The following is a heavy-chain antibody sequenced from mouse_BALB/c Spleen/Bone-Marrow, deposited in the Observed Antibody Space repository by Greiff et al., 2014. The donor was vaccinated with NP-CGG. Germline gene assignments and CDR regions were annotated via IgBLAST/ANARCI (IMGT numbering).Heavy chain of an antibody. J-gene: IGHJ2*01. Sequence: QVQLQQSGAELVRPGTSVKVSCKASGYAFTNYLIEWVKQRPGQGLEWIGVINPGSGGTNYNEKFKDKATLTADESSSTAYMQLSSLTSDDSAVYFCSRQTATFFDYWGQGTTLTVSP. CDR1: GYAFTNYL. D-gene: IGHD1-2*01. CDR2: INPGSGGT. V-gene: IGHV1-54*03. CDR3: SRQTATFFDY.